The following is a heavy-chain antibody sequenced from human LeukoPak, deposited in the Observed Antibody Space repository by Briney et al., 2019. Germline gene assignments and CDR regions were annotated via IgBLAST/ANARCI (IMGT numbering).Heavy chain of an antibody. CDR1: GYTFTGYY. J-gene: IGHJ4*02. Sequence: GASVKVSCKASGYTFTGYYMHWVRQAPGQGLEWMGWINSNSGGTNYAQKFQGRVTMTRDTSISTAYMELSRLRSDDTAVYYCARWGLGYCSSTSCYDVVDYWGQGTLVTVSS. CDR2: INSNSGGT. D-gene: IGHD2-2*01. V-gene: IGHV1-2*02. CDR3: ARWGLGYCSSTSCYDVVDY.